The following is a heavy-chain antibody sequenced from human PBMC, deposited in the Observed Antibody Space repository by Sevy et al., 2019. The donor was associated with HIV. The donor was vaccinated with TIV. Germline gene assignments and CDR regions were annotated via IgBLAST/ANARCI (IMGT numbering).Heavy chain of an antibody. CDR1: GFIFSNYY. CDR3: ARVRDRYCSGGSCYYGYFFDY. V-gene: IGHV3-48*01. D-gene: IGHD2-15*01. CDR2: ISDRSDTI. J-gene: IGHJ4*02. Sequence: GGSLRLSCAASGFIFSNYYMTWVRQAPGKGLEWVSYISDRSDTISYADSVKGGFTISRDNAKNALYLQTSSLRGEDTAVYYCARVRDRYCSGGSCYYGYFFDYWGQGTLVTVSS.